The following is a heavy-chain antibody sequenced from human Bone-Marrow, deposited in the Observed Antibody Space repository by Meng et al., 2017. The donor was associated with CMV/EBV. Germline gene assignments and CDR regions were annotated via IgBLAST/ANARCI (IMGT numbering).Heavy chain of an antibody. J-gene: IGHJ6*02. Sequence: GESLKISCAASGFTFSSYWMHWVRQAPGKGLVWVSRINSDGSSTNYADSVKGRFTISRDNTRKTLYLQMNTLRAEDTAVYYCARDRLSPYYDFWSGSYATIHGVYVWGQGTTVTVSS. CDR1: GFTFSSYW. CDR3: ARDRLSPYYDFWSGSYATIHGVYV. D-gene: IGHD3-3*01. CDR2: INSDGSST. V-gene: IGHV3-74*01.